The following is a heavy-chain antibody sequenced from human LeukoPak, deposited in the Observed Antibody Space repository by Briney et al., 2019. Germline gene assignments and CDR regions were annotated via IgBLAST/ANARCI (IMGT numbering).Heavy chain of an antibody. CDR3: ARELRALYYGMDV. Sequence: GGSLRLSCAASGLTFSSYEMNWVRQAPGKGLEWVSYISSSGSTIYYADSVKGRFTISRDNAKNSLYLQTNSLRAEDTAVYYCARELRALYYGMDVWGQGTTVTVSS. J-gene: IGHJ6*02. D-gene: IGHD4-17*01. V-gene: IGHV3-48*03. CDR1: GLTFSSYE. CDR2: ISSSGSTI.